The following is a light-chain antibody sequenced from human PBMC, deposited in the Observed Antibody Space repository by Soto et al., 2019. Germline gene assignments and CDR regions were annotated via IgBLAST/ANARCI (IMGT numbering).Light chain of an antibody. CDR2: EVS. CDR1: SSDIGDYDY. Sequence: QSALTQPASVSGSPGQSITISCTGTSSDIGDYDYVSWYQQHPAKAPQLMIYEVSNRPSGISNRFSGSKSGNTASLTISGLQPEDEADYYCSSYTRSSSLVFGGGTKLTVL. J-gene: IGLJ2*01. CDR3: SSYTRSSSLV. V-gene: IGLV2-14*01.